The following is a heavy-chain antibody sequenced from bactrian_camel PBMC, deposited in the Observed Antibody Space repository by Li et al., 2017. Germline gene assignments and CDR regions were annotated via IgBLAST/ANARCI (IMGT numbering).Heavy chain of an antibody. V-gene: IGHV3S5*01. CDR1: GFTFGSYY. Sequence: HVQLVESGGGLVQPGGSLRLSCAASGFTFGSYYVSWVRQAPGKGLEWVSSIYTAGGRTYYADSVKGRFTISQDKAKNTLYLQMNSLKPEDTAMFHCAADGDDCTGGTAEWYYGQGTQVTVS. D-gene: IGHD7*01. J-gene: IGHJ4*01. CDR2: IYTAGGRT.